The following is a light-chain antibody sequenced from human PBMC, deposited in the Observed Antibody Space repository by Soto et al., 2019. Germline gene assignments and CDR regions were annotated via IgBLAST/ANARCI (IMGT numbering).Light chain of an antibody. V-gene: IGLV1-47*01. CDR3: AACDDCVGGPA. CDR2: RNN. Sequence: QSVLTQPPSASGTPGQRVTISCSGSNSNIGNKYVYWYQQLPGTAPKLVMYRNNHRPSGVPDRFSGSKSGTSASLAISGLRSEDEADYYCAACDDCVGGPAFGGGTKLTVL. CDR1: NSNIGNKY. J-gene: IGLJ2*01.